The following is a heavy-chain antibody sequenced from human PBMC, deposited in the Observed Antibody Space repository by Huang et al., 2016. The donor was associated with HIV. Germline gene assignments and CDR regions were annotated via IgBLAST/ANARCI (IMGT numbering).Heavy chain of an antibody. CDR2: ISSGGRNK. CDR1: GFTFSNYA. J-gene: IGHJ4*02. Sequence: QVQLLESGGGVVQPGRSLRLSCTASGFTFSNYAMHWVRQAPGKGLEWVAFISSGGRNKYYADSVKGRFTISRDKSKNTLYVHMTRLRAEDTAVFYCARDGPHGGLDFWGQGTLVTVSS. V-gene: IGHV3-30*04. CDR3: ARDGPHGGLDF. D-gene: IGHD3-16*01.